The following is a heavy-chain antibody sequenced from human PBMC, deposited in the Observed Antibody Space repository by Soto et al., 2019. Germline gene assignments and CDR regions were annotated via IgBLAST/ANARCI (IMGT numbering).Heavy chain of an antibody. V-gene: IGHV4-34*01. D-gene: IGHD3-9*01. CDR3: ARDSHDILTGPPWVWYFDL. CDR1: GGSVSGYY. J-gene: IGHJ2*01. CDR2: SNDRGYI. Sequence: QVQLQQWGAGPLRPLETLSLTCGVSGGSVSGYYWAWIRQSPGKGLEWIGESNDRGYINYNPSLKSRVSISVDTSKNHYSLNLRSVTAADTAVYYCARDSHDILTGPPWVWYFDLWGRGTVVTVSS.